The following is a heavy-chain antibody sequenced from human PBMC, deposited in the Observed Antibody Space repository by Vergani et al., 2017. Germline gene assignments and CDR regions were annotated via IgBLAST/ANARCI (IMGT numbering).Heavy chain of an antibody. D-gene: IGHD2-2*01. Sequence: QVQLQQWGAGLLKPSETLSLTCAVYGGSFSGYYWSWIRQPPGKGLEWIGEINHSGSTNYNPSLKSRVTISVDTSKNQFSLKLSSVTAADTAVYYCARGACSSTSCYDYGGQGTLVTVSS. CDR2: INHSGST. V-gene: IGHV4-34*01. CDR3: ARGACSSTSCYDY. CDR1: GGSFSGYY. J-gene: IGHJ4*02.